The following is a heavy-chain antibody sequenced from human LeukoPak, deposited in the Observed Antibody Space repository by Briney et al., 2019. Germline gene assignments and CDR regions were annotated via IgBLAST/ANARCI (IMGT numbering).Heavy chain of an antibody. J-gene: IGHJ3*02. V-gene: IGHV1-18*01. D-gene: IGHD3-22*01. CDR1: GYTFTSYG. CDR2: ISAYNGNT. CDR3: ARDEKGEGYYYDSSGYPDAFDI. Sequence: ASVTVSCKASGYTFTSYGISWVRQAPGQGLEWMGWISAYNGNTNYAQKLQGRVTMTTDTSTSTAYMELRSLRSDDTAVYYCARDEKGEGYYYDSSGYPDAFDIWGQGTMVTVSS.